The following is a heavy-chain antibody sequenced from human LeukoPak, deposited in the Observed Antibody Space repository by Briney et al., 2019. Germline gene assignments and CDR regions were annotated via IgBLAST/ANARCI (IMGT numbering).Heavy chain of an antibody. CDR2: ISGSGGST. V-gene: IGHV3-23*01. CDR3: AKDHKLSSILAENWFDP. Sequence: GGSLRLSCAASGFTFSSYAMSWVRQAPGKGLEWVSAISGSGGSTYYADSVKGRFTISRDNSKSTLYLQMNSLRAEDTAVYYCAKDHKLSSILAENWFDPRGQGTLVTVTS. D-gene: IGHD3-3*01. J-gene: IGHJ5*02. CDR1: GFTFSSYA.